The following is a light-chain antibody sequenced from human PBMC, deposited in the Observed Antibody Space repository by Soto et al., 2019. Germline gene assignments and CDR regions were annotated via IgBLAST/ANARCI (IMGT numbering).Light chain of an antibody. Sequence: QSALTQPASVSGSPGQSITISCTGTSSDVGGYNHVSWYQQDPGKAPKLMIYDVSDRPSGVSNRFSGSKSGNTASLTISGLQAEDEADYYCSSYTGSSTLVVFGGGTKVTVL. CDR1: SSDVGGYNH. CDR3: SSYTGSSTLVV. V-gene: IGLV2-14*01. J-gene: IGLJ2*01. CDR2: DVS.